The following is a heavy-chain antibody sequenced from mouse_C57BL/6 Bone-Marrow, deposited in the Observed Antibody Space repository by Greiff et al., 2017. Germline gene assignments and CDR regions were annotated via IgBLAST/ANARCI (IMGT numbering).Heavy chain of an antibody. CDR3: ARFYYGYDGWFAY. CDR2: IYTRSGNT. J-gene: IGHJ3*01. CDR1: GYTFTSYG. Sequence: QVQLQQSGAELARPGASVKLSCKASGYTFTSYGISWVKQRTGQGLEWIGEIYTRSGNTYYNEKFKGKATLTADKSSSPAYMELRSLTSEDSAVYFCARFYYGYDGWFAYWGQGTLVTVSA. D-gene: IGHD2-2*01. V-gene: IGHV1-81*01.